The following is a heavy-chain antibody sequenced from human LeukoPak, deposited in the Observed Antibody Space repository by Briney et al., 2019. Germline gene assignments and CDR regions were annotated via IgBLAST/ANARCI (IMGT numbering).Heavy chain of an antibody. Sequence: EASVKVSCKASGYTFTSYGISWVRQAPGQGLEWMGWISAYNGNTNYAQKLQGRVTMTTDTSTSTAYMELRSLRSDDTAVYYCARDLSAYYDFWSGYSLYFDYWGQETLVTVSS. CDR3: ARDLSAYYDFWSGYSLYFDY. CDR1: GYTFTSYG. J-gene: IGHJ4*02. D-gene: IGHD3-3*01. CDR2: ISAYNGNT. V-gene: IGHV1-18*01.